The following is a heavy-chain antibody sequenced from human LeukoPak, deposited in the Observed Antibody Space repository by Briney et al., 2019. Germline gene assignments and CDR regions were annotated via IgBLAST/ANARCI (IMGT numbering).Heavy chain of an antibody. Sequence: GGSLRLSCAASEFTFSTYWMTWVRQAPGKGLEWVANIKGDGSEKYYVDPVKGRFTTSRDNARNSLFLQMNSLRAEDTAMYYCAGHARGSYLVYWGQGILVTVST. D-gene: IGHD6-6*01. CDR3: AGHARGSYLVY. J-gene: IGHJ4*02. V-gene: IGHV3-7*03. CDR2: IKGDGSEK. CDR1: EFTFSTYW.